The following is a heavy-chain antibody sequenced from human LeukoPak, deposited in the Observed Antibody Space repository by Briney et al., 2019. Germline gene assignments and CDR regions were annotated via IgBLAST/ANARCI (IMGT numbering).Heavy chain of an antibody. J-gene: IGHJ3*02. V-gene: IGHV1-69*13. CDR1: GGTFSSYA. Sequence: SVKVSCKASGGTFSSYAISWVRQAPGQGLEWMGGIIPIFGTANYAQKFQGRVTITADESTSTAYMELSSLRPEDTAVYYCAGDIVVVVAATGLSAFDIWGQGTMVTVSS. CDR2: IIPIFGTA. D-gene: IGHD2-15*01. CDR3: AGDIVVVVAATGLSAFDI.